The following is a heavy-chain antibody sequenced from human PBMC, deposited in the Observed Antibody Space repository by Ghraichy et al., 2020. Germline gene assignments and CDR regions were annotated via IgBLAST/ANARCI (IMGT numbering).Heavy chain of an antibody. CDR1: GGSISSSSYY. CDR3: ARHGSPIHYSGSGTYYPFDY. V-gene: IGHV4-39*01. D-gene: IGHD3-10*01. Sequence: SETLSLTCTVSGGSISSSSYYWGWIRQPPGKGLEWIGSIYYSGSTYYNPSLKSRVTIAADTSKNQFSLKLSSVTAADTAVYYCARHGSPIHYSGSGTYYPFDYWGQGTLVTVSS. J-gene: IGHJ4*02. CDR2: IYYSGST.